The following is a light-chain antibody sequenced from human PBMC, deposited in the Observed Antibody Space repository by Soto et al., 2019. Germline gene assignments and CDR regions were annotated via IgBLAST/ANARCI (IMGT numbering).Light chain of an antibody. CDR2: GAS. J-gene: IGKJ4*01. V-gene: IGKV3-20*01. CDR3: QRYGSSPLT. CDR1: QSVSSSY. Sequence: EIVLTQSPGTLSLSPGERATLSCRASQSVSSSYLAWYQQRPGQAPRLLIHGASNRATGIPDRFSGSGSGTDLTLTIRRLEPEDFAVYYCQRYGSSPLTFGGGTKVEIK.